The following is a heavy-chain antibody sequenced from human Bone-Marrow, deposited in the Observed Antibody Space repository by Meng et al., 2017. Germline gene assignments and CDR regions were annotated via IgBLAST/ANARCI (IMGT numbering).Heavy chain of an antibody. CDR3: ARVPALRSWSDY. V-gene: IGHV3-20*04. D-gene: IGHD6-13*01. J-gene: IGHJ4*02. Sequence: GGSLRLSCAASGFTFSSYAMSWVRQAPGKGLEWVSGINWNGGSTGYADSVKGRFTISRDNAKNSLYLQMNSLRAEDTALYYCARVPALRSWSDYWGQGTLVTVSS. CDR1: GFTFSSYA. CDR2: INWNGGST.